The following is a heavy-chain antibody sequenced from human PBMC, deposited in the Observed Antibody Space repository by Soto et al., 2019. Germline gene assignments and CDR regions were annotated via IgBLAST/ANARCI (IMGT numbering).Heavy chain of an antibody. CDR3: ARRSGELLYYYYGMDG. CDR1: GYTFTSYG. CDR2: ISAYNGNT. V-gene: IGHV1-18*01. J-gene: IGHJ6*02. D-gene: IGHD1-26*01. Sequence: ASVKVSCKASGYTFTSYGISWVRQAPGQGLEWMGWISAYNGNTNYAQKLQGRVTMTTDTSTSTAYMELRSLRSDDTAVYYCARRSGELLYYYYGMDGWGQGTSVTVAS.